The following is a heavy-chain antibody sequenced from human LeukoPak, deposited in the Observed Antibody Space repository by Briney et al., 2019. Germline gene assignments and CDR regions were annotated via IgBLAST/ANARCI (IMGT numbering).Heavy chain of an antibody. CDR3: ARDLGSDSSGGYYHYSDD. J-gene: IGHJ4*02. D-gene: IGHD3-22*01. CDR2: ISSSGSSI. CDR1: GLTFSIYS. Sequence: GGSLRLSCVASGLTFSIYSMNWVRQAPGKRLEWVSSISSSGSSIYYADSVKGRFTISRDNAKNSLHLQMNSLRVEDTAVYYCARDLGSDSSGGYYHYSDDWGQGTLVTVSS. V-gene: IGHV3-21*01.